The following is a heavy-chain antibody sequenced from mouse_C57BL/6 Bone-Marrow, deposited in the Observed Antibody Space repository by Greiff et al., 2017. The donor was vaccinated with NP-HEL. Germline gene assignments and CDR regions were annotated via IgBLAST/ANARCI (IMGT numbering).Heavy chain of an antibody. CDR2: IPPTSGST. V-gene: IGHV1-64*01. Sequence: QVQLQQPGAELVKPGASVTLSCKASGYTFTSYWLHWVKQRPGPGLEWIGMIPPTSGSTNYNEKFKSKATLTVDKSSSTAYMQLSSLTSEDSAVYYCARRLLRRDYAMDYWGQGTSVTVSS. CDR3: ARRLLRRDYAMDY. CDR1: GYTFTSYW. D-gene: IGHD1-1*01. J-gene: IGHJ4*01.